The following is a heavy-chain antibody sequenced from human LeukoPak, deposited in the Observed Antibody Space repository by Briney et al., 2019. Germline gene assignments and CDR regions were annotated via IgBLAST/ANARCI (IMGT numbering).Heavy chain of an antibody. J-gene: IGHJ1*01. V-gene: IGHV3-48*03. CDR3: ARDRYNEYFHY. CDR1: GFTFNNYE. Sequence: GGSLRLSCAASGFTFNNYEMNWIRQDPGKGLEWISYISSSAITIYYADSVKGRFTISRDNAKNSLYLQMNSLRVEDTAVYYCARDRYNEYFHYWGQGTLVTVSS. D-gene: IGHD3-9*01. CDR2: ISSSAITI.